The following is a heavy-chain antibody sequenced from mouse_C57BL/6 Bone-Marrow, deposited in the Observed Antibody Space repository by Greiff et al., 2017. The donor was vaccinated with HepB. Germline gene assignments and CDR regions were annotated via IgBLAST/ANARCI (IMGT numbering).Heavy chain of an antibody. Sequence: VQLQQSGPVLVKPGASVKMSCKASGYTFTDYYMNWVKQSHGKSLEWIGVINPYNGGTSYNQKFKGKATLTVDKSSSTAYMELNSLTSEDSAVYYCARDRAHYYGSSYGDYWGQGTTLTVSS. CDR3: ARDRAHYYGSSYGDY. V-gene: IGHV1-19*01. CDR2: INPYNGGT. D-gene: IGHD1-1*01. CDR1: GYTFTDYY. J-gene: IGHJ2*01.